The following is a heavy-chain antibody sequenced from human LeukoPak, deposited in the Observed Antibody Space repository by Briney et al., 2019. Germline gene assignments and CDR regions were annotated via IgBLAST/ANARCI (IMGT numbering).Heavy chain of an antibody. Sequence: ASVKVSCKASGYTFTSYGISWVRQAPGQGLEWMGWISAYNGNTNYAQKLQGRDTMTTDTSTSTAYMELRSLRSDDTAVYYCARERGDYGDYGINWFDPWGQGTLVTVSS. J-gene: IGHJ5*02. CDR1: GYTFTSYG. CDR2: ISAYNGNT. D-gene: IGHD4-17*01. CDR3: ARERGDYGDYGINWFDP. V-gene: IGHV1-18*01.